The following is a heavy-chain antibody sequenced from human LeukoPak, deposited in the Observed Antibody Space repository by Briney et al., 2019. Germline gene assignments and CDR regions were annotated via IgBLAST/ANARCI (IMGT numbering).Heavy chain of an antibody. J-gene: IGHJ6*03. V-gene: IGHV1-2*02. D-gene: IGHD1-14*01. Sequence: ASVKVSCKASGYTFNAYYMHWVRQAPGQGLEWMGWINPDSGGTNYAQKFQGRVTLTRDTSTSTTHMELSRLRTDDTAVYFCAKDRRTISDYYYFYYMDVWGKRTTVTVSS. CDR1: GYTFNAYY. CDR2: INPDSGGT. CDR3: AKDRRTISDYYYFYYMDV.